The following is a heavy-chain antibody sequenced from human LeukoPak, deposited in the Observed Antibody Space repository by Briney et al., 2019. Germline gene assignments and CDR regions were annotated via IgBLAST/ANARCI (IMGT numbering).Heavy chain of an antibody. D-gene: IGHD1-14*01. J-gene: IGHJ4*02. Sequence: ASVKVSCKASGYTFTGYYMHWVRQAPGQGLEWMGWINPNSGGTNYAQKFQGRVTMTRDTSISTAYMELSRLRSDDTAVYYCAREVGKPGRTYFDYWGQGTLVTVSS. CDR3: AREVGKPGRTYFDY. V-gene: IGHV1-2*02. CDR1: GYTFTGYY. CDR2: INPNSGGT.